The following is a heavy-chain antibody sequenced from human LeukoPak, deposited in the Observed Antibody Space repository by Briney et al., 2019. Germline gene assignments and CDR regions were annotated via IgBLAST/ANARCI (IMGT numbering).Heavy chain of an antibody. CDR1: GDSISSSSYY. D-gene: IGHD4-11*01. V-gene: IGHV4-39*07. Sequence: SETLSLTCTVSGDSISSSSYYWDWIRQPPGKGLEWIGTIYYSGTTYYNPSLKSRVTISLDTSKNQFSLKLSSVTAADTAVYYCASLNNDYLFDFENWGQGTLVTVSS. CDR2: IYYSGTT. J-gene: IGHJ4*02. CDR3: ASLNNDYLFDFEN.